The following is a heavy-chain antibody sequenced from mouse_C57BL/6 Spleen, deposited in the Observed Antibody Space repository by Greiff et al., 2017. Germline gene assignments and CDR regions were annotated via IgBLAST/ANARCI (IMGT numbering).Heavy chain of an antibody. CDR1: GYTFTDYE. D-gene: IGHD2-4*01. V-gene: IGHV1-15*01. CDR3: TRSYDYDCAWFAD. Sequence: VQLQQSGAELVRPGASVTLSCKASGYTFTDYEMHWVKQTPVHGLEWIGAIDPETGGTAYNQKFKGKAILTADKSSSTAYMELRSLTSEDSAVYYCTRSYDYDCAWFADWGQGTLVTVAA. CDR2: IDPETGGT. J-gene: IGHJ3*01.